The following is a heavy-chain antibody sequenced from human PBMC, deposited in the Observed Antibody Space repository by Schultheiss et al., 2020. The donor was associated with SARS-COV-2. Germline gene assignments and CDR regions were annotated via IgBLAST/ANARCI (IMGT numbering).Heavy chain of an antibody. Sequence: GGSLRLSCAASGFTFSNSDMNWVRQAPGKGLEWVSGVSWNGSRTHYADSVKGRFIISRDNSRNFLYQQMNSLRPEDMAVYYCALPLHVAHYYDSSGYPSWAFDIWGQGTMVTVSS. CDR3: ALPLHVAHYYDSSGYPSWAFDI. CDR2: VSWNGSRT. CDR1: GFTFSNSD. J-gene: IGHJ3*02. D-gene: IGHD3-22*01. V-gene: IGHV3-19*01.